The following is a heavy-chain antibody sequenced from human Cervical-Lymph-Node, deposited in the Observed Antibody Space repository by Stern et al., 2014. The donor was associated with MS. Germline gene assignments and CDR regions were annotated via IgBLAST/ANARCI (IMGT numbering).Heavy chain of an antibody. D-gene: IGHD3-3*01. CDR2: IYTDGST. Sequence: EVQLVESGGGLIQPGGSLRLSCAASGFTVSSNYMSWVRQSPGTGLQWVYLIYTDGSTYYADSVKGRFTISRDHSKNTLYLQMNSLGAEDTALYYCARAIFGVVTPTMAPDAFDIWGQGTMVTVSS. CDR3: ARAIFGVVTPTMAPDAFDI. V-gene: IGHV3-53*01. CDR1: GFTVSSNY. J-gene: IGHJ3*02.